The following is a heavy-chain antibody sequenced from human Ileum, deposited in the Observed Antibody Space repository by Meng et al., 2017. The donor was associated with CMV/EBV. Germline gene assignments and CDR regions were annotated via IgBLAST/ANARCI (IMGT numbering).Heavy chain of an antibody. Sequence: SETLSLTCTVSGASINNTSHYWGWIRQPPGEGLEWIGSIYHSGSTYSNSSLKNRVTMSVDASRKQFSLRLKSVTATDTAVYYCARHWFSYYFDYWGQGSLVTVSS. CDR2: IYHSGST. D-gene: IGHD3-10*01. CDR1: GASINNTSHY. CDR3: ARHWFSYYFDY. V-gene: IGHV4-39*01. J-gene: IGHJ4*02.